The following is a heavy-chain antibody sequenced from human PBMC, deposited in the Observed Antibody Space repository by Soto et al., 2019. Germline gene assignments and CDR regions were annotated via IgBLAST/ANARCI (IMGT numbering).Heavy chain of an antibody. Sequence: PSETLSLTCAVYGGSFSGYYWSWIRQPPGKGLEWIGEINHSGSTNYNPSRKSRVTISVDTSKNQFSLKLSSVTAADTAVYYCARGMVELGSGYDFSYWGQGTLVTVSS. D-gene: IGHD5-12*01. J-gene: IGHJ4*02. CDR2: INHSGST. CDR3: ARGMVELGSGYDFSY. V-gene: IGHV4-34*01. CDR1: GGSFSGYY.